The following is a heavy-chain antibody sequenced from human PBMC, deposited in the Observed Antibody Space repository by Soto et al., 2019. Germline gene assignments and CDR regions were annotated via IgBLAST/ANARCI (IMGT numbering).Heavy chain of an antibody. Sequence: ASVKVSCKASGYTFTSYDINWVRQATGQGLEWMGWMNPNSGNTGYAQKFQGRVTMTRNTSISTAYMELSSLRSEDTAVYYCARGNWNDERYYYYSMDVWGKGTTVTVSS. V-gene: IGHV1-8*01. CDR3: ARGNWNDERYYYYSMDV. D-gene: IGHD1-20*01. CDR2: MNPNSGNT. J-gene: IGHJ6*03. CDR1: GYTFTSYD.